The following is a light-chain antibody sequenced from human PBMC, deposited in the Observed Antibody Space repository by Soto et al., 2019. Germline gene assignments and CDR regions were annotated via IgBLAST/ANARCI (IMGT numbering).Light chain of an antibody. J-gene: IGLJ1*01. CDR1: SIDVGGYNY. V-gene: IGLV2-14*01. Sequence: QSALTQPASLSGSPGQSITISCTGTSIDVGGYNYVSWYQQHPGKAPKLMIYDVSNRPSGVSNRFSGSKSGNTASLTISGLQAEDEADYYCSSYTSSSTLVFGTGTKVTVL. CDR2: DVS. CDR3: SSYTSSSTLV.